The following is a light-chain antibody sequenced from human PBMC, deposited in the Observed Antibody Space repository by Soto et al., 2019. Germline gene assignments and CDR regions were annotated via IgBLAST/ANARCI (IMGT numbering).Light chain of an antibody. V-gene: IGKV3-11*01. Sequence: DIVLTQSPATLSLSLGERATLSCRASQSVSTYLAWYQQKPGQAPRLLIYDVSNRATGIPPRFSGSGSGTDFTLTISSLEPEDFAVYYCQQRNIWPPVTFGQGTRLEIK. CDR3: QQRNIWPPVT. CDR2: DVS. J-gene: IGKJ5*01. CDR1: QSVSTY.